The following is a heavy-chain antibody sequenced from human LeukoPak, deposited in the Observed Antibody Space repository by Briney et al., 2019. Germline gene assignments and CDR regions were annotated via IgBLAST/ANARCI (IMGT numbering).Heavy chain of an antibody. CDR3: AKGGLWF. CDR2: ISYDGSNK. Sequence: GGSLRLSCAASGFTFSSYAMHWVRQAPGKGLEWVAVISYDGSNKYYADSVKGRFTISRDNSKNTLYLQMNSLRAGDTAVYYCAKGGLWFGGQGTLVTVSS. J-gene: IGHJ4*02. CDR1: GFTFSSYA. V-gene: IGHV3-30*04. D-gene: IGHD3-10*01.